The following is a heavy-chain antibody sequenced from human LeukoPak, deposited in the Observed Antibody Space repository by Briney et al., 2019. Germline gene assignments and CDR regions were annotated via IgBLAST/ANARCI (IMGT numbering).Heavy chain of an antibody. CDR3: ARGLRYFDRTDY. CDR1: GGSISSGGYY. Sequence: SQTLSLTCTVSGGSISSGGYYWSWIRQPPGKGLEWIGYIHHSGSTYYNPSLKSRVTISVDRTKNQFSLKLSSVTAADTAVYYCARGLRYFDRTDYWGQGTLVTVSS. CDR2: IHHSGST. J-gene: IGHJ4*02. V-gene: IGHV4-30-2*01. D-gene: IGHD3-9*01.